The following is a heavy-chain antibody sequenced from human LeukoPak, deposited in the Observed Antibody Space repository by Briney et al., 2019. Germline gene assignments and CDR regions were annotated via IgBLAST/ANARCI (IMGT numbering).Heavy chain of an antibody. V-gene: IGHV4-34*01. Sequence: KPSEPLSLTCAVFGGSFRGYYWSGIRQPPGKGLEWIGEFNHSGITNYNPSLKSLVTISVDTSKNQFSLKLSSVTAADTAVYYCARSRYCSSTSCYRYYYYMDVWGKGATVTVSS. CDR1: GGSFRGYY. CDR2: FNHSGIT. J-gene: IGHJ6*03. D-gene: IGHD2-2*02. CDR3: ARSRYCSSTSCYRYYYYMDV.